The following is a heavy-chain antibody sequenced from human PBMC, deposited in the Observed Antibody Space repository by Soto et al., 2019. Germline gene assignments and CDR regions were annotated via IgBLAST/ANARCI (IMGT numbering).Heavy chain of an antibody. CDR2: IHYSGAT. CDR1: GVSITSSGFY. Sequence: SETLSLTCTVSGVSITSSGFYWGWLRQPPGKGLEWIGSIHYSGATYYNPSLTSRVTISRDTSKNQFSLRLSSVAAADTALYFCARHADTGYTNSDNWFDPWGQGTRVTVS. D-gene: IGHD6-25*01. CDR3: ARHADTGYTNSDNWFDP. V-gene: IGHV4-39*01. J-gene: IGHJ5*02.